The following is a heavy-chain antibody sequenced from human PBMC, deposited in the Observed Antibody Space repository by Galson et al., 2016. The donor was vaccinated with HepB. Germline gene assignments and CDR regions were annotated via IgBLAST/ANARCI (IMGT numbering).Heavy chain of an antibody. CDR3: PRHGPHEYGSGTYYNAYDAFDI. V-gene: IGHV3-11*04. Sequence: SLRLSCAASRFTFSDYYMSWIRQAPGKGLEWVSYISSSGDTTHYADSVKGRFTISRDNAKNSLYLQMNNLRAADTAIYYCPRHGPHEYGSGTYYNAYDAFDIWGQGTMVTISP. CDR2: ISSSGDTT. J-gene: IGHJ3*02. D-gene: IGHD3-10*01. CDR1: RFTFSDYY.